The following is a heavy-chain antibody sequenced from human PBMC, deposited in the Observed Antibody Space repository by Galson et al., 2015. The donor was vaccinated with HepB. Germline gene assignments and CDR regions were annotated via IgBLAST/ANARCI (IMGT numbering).Heavy chain of an antibody. CDR1: GFTFSNYA. CDR2: ISGSGGST. J-gene: IGHJ5*02. Sequence: SLRLSCAASGFTFSNYAMSWVRQAPGKGLEWVSVISGSGGSTYYADSVKGRFTISRDNSKNTLYLQMNSLRAEDTAVYYCARDRIAAHPGVWFDPWGQGTLVTVSS. V-gene: IGHV3-23*01. CDR3: ARDRIAAHPGVWFDP. D-gene: IGHD6-13*01.